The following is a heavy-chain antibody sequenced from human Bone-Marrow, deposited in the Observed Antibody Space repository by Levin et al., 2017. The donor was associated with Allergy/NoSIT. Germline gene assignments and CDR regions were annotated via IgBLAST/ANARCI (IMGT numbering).Heavy chain of an antibody. V-gene: IGHV3-7*04. Sequence: GESLKISCAASGFTFSTYWMSWVRQAPGKGLEWVANIKEDGSEKNYVDSVKGRFTISRDNVKKSMYLQMNSLRAEDTAVYYCAREEWFFDLWGRGTLVTVAS. CDR2: IKEDGSEK. CDR1: GFTFSTYW. J-gene: IGHJ2*01. CDR3: AREEWFFDL.